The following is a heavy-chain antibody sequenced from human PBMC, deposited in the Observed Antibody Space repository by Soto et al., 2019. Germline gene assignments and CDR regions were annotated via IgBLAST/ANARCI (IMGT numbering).Heavy chain of an antibody. V-gene: IGHV4-34*01. J-gene: IGHJ2*01. D-gene: IGHD5-18*01. CDR3: ARGPEYSYGYSWYFDL. Sequence: QVQLQQWGAGLLKPSETLSLTCAVYGGSFSGYYWSWIRQPPGKGLEWIGEINHSGSTNYNPSLKSRVTISVDTSKNQFSLKLSSVTAADTAVYYCARGPEYSYGYSWYFDLWGRGTLVTVSS. CDR1: GGSFSGYY. CDR2: INHSGST.